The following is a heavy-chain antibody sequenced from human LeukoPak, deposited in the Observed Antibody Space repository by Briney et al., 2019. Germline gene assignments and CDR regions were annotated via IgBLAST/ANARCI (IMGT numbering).Heavy chain of an antibody. CDR3: AKDSQWELTGGGDAFDI. J-gene: IGHJ3*02. Sequence: PGRSLRLSCAASGFNFDDYAMHWVRQAPGKGLEWVSGISWNSGSIGYADSVKGRFTISRDNAKNSLYLQMNSLRAEDTALYYCAKDSQWELTGGGDAFDIWGQGTMVTVSS. CDR1: GFNFDDYA. D-gene: IGHD7-27*01. V-gene: IGHV3-9*01. CDR2: ISWNSGSI.